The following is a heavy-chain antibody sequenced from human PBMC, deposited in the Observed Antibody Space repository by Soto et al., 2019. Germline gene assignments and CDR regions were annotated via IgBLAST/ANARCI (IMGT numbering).Heavy chain of an antibody. CDR3: ARDQSADSSGYSYWWFDP. D-gene: IGHD3-22*01. V-gene: IGHV1-46*01. J-gene: IGHJ5*02. Sequence: ASVKVSCKASGYTFTSYYMHWVRQAPGQGLEWMGIINPSGRSTIYAQKFQGRFTMTRDTSTTTLYMELNSLKSEDTAIYYCARDQSADSSGYSYWWFDPWGQGTLVTVSS. CDR1: GYTFTSYY. CDR2: INPSGRST.